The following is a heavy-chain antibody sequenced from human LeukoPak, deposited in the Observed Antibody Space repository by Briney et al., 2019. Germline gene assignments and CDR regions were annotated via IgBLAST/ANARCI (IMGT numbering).Heavy chain of an antibody. Sequence: ASVKVSCKASGYTFTDHLIHWVRQAPGQGLEWMGWINPNSGGTDYAQKFQGRVTMTRDTSISTTYMDLSRLRSDDTAVYYCARGDYYDSSGYPDYWGQGTLVTVSS. CDR2: INPNSGGT. CDR1: GYTFTDHL. V-gene: IGHV1-2*02. J-gene: IGHJ4*02. D-gene: IGHD3-22*01. CDR3: ARGDYYDSSGYPDY.